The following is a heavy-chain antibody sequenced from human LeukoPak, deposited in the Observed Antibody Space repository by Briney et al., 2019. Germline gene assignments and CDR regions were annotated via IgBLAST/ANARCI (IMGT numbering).Heavy chain of an antibody. CDR1: GYTFTSYG. Sequence: ASVKVSCKASGYTFTSYGISWVRQAPGQGLEWMGWISAYNGNTNYAQKLQGRVTMTTDTSTSTAYMELRSLRSDDTAVYYCARTIAVEMATISVWLDYWGQGTLVTVSS. CDR3: ARTIAVEMATISVWLDY. V-gene: IGHV1-18*01. D-gene: IGHD5-24*01. CDR2: ISAYNGNT. J-gene: IGHJ4*02.